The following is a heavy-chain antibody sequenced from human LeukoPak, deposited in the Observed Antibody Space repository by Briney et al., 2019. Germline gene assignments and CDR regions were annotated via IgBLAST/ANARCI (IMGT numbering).Heavy chain of an antibody. Sequence: GRSLRLSCAASGFTFSSYTMHWVRQAPGKGLEWVAVMSNDGNSKYYAGSVKGRFTISGDTSKSTLDLQMNGLRPEDTAVYYCARARATGSVTIGIGGQGTLVTVSS. CDR3: ARARATGSVTIGI. CDR1: GFTFSSYT. J-gene: IGHJ4*02. V-gene: IGHV3-30-3*01. CDR2: MSNDGNSK. D-gene: IGHD4-17*01.